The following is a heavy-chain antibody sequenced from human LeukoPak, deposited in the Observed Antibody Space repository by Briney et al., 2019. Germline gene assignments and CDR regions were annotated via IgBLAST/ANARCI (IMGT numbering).Heavy chain of an antibody. CDR2: ISSSSSYI. CDR3: ARARFMGDAFDI. D-gene: IGHD1-26*01. CDR1: GFTFSSYS. V-gene: IGHV3-21*01. Sequence: PGGSLRLSCAASGFTFSSYSMNWVRQAPGKGLEWVSSISSSSSYIYYADSVKGRFTISRDNAKNSLYLQMNSLRAEDTAVYYCARARFMGDAFDIWGQGTMVTVSS. J-gene: IGHJ3*02.